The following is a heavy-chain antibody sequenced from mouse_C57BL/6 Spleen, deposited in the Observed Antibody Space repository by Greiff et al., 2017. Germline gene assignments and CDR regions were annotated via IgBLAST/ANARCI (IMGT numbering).Heavy chain of an antibody. CDR2: ISSGGDYI. CDR1: GFTFSSYA. D-gene: IGHD3-2*02. J-gene: IGHJ3*01. Sequence: EVKLEESGEGLVKPGGSLKLSCAASGFTFSSYAMSWVRQTPEKRLEWVAYISSGGDYIYYADTVKGRFTISRDNARNTLYLQISSLKSEDTAMYYCTRDGGAAQATSWFAYWGQGTLVTVSA. CDR3: TRDGGAAQATSWFAY. V-gene: IGHV5-9-1*02.